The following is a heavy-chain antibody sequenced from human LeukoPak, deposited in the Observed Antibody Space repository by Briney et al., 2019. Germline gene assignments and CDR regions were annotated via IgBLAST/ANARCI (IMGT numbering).Heavy chain of an antibody. D-gene: IGHD2-2*01. CDR2: IYHSGSA. CDR1: EGSLSRGGYY. Sequence: SQTLSLTCTVFEGSLSRGGYYWNWIRQQPGQGLEWLGYIYHSGSARYNPSFKSRVTISVDKSKNQFSLKLSSVTAADTAVYYCAREVIVVVPAATGDAFDIWGQGTMVTVSS. CDR3: AREVIVVVPAATGDAFDI. J-gene: IGHJ3*02. V-gene: IGHV4-30-2*01.